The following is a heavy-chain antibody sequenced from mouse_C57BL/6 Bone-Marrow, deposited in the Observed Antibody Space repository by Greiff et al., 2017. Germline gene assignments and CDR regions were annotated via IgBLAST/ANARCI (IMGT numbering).Heavy chain of an antibody. CDR3: TSVVVDY. V-gene: IGHV14-4*01. J-gene: IGHJ2*01. D-gene: IGHD1-1*01. Sequence: DVKLQESGAELVRPGASVKLSCTASGFNIKDDYMHWVKQRPEQGLEWIGWIDPENGDTEYASKFQGKATITADTSSNTAYLQLSSLTSEDTAVYYCTSVVVDYWGQGTTLTVSS. CDR1: GFNIKDDY. CDR2: IDPENGDT.